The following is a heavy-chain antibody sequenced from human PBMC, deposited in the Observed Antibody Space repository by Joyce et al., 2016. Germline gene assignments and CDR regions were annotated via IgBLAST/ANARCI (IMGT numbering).Heavy chain of an antibody. J-gene: IGHJ6*02. CDR3: ARGGTSSDHYFFYTLDV. CDR1: GGDFSNYT. D-gene: IGHD1-14*01. Sequence: QVLLVQSGAAVKRPGSSLRVSCKSSGGDFSNYTVNWVRQAPGQRLEWMGGIIPFFGAAKYAEDFLGRVTLTADQSTRTAYLELSSLTSADTAVYYCARGGTSSDHYFFYTLDVWGPGTTVIVSS. V-gene: IGHV1-69*12. CDR2: IIPFFGAA.